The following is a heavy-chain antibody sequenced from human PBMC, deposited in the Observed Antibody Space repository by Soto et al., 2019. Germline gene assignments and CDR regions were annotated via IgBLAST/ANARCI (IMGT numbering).Heavy chain of an antibody. D-gene: IGHD6-19*01. Sequence: QVQLVESGGGVVQPGRSLRLSCAASGFTFSSYGMHWVRQAPGKGLEWVAVISYDGSNKYYADSVKGRFTISRDNSKNTLYLQMNSLRAEDTAVYYCAKEGSSGWGWPYYFDYCGQGTLVTVSS. V-gene: IGHV3-30*18. CDR1: GFTFSSYG. CDR3: AKEGSSGWGWPYYFDY. CDR2: ISYDGSNK. J-gene: IGHJ4*02.